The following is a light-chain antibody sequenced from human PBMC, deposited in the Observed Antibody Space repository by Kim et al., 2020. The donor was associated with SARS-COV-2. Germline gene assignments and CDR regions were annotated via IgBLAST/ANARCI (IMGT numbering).Light chain of an antibody. CDR3: SSYTSSSTLEV. J-gene: IGLJ1*01. Sequence: SINNSCTGNRRENGWYNYVSWYQQHPGKAPKLMIYDVNYRPSGVSNRFSGSKSGNTASLTISGLQAEDEADYYCSSYTSSSTLEVFGTGTKVTVL. V-gene: IGLV2-14*03. CDR2: DVN. CDR1: RRENGWYNY.